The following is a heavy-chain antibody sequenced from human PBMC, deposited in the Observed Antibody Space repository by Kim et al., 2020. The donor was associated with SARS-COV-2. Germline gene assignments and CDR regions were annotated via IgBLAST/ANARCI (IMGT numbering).Heavy chain of an antibody. Sequence: DPRYSPSFQGQVTISADKAISTAYLQWSSLKASDTAMYYCARSALAFDYWGQGTLVTVSS. CDR2: DP. D-gene: IGHD6-13*01. J-gene: IGHJ4*02. CDR3: ARSALAFDY. V-gene: IGHV5-51*01.